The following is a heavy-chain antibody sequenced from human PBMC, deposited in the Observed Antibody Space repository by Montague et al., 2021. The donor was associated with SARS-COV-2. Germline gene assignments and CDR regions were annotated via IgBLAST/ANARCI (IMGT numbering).Heavy chain of an antibody. CDR1: GGSITGYY. Sequence: SETLSLTCTVSGGSITGYYWSWLRRSPGKGLERIAYIYDGGAVNYNPSLGSRVTISTDTSKNQLSLKVNSVTAVDTAVYYCVRDHPYGGPRGAYDIWGQGTVVTVSS. CDR3: VRDHPYGGPRGAYDI. D-gene: IGHD4-23*01. J-gene: IGHJ3*02. V-gene: IGHV4-59*01. CDR2: IYDGGAV.